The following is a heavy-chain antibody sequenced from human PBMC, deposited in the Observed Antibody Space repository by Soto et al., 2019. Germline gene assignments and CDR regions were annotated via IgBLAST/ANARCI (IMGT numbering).Heavy chain of an antibody. CDR2: ISSGRDTI. J-gene: IGHJ4*02. V-gene: IGHV3-48*02. Sequence: EVQLVESGGGLAQPGGSLRLSCAASGFTFSDYGVTWVRQAPGKGLEWISYISSGRDTIYYAYSVKGRFTISRDDAKETLFLQMNSLRDEDTAVYYCTRVSRTWEDDYWGRGNLVTVSS. CDR3: TRVSRTWEDDY. D-gene: IGHD1-26*01. CDR1: GFTFSDYG.